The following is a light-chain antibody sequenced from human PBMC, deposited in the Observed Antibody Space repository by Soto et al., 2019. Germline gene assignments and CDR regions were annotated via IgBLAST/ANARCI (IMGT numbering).Light chain of an antibody. CDR1: QRVSSDS. V-gene: IGKV3-20*01. J-gene: IGKJ1*01. CDR3: QPYGRLQT. Sequence: ESGLTQSQETVSLSRGARADLSSRASQRVSSDSLAWYQQQPGQAPRLLIYSTSNRATGIPDRFSGSGSGTDFTLTIRRLEPEDFPLYCCQPYGRLQTFGQGTKVDIK. CDR2: STS.